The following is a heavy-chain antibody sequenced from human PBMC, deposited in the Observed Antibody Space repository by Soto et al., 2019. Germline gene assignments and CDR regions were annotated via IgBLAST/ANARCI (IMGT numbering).Heavy chain of an antibody. V-gene: IGHV3-23*01. CDR3: AKVVSGYDRYYYYYYMDV. Sequence: GGSLRLSCAASGFTFSSYAMSWVRQAPGKGLEWVSAISGSGGSTYYADSVKGRFTISRDNSKNTLYLQMNSLRAEDTAVYYCAKVVSGYDRYYYYYYMDVWGKGTTVTVSS. D-gene: IGHD5-12*01. J-gene: IGHJ6*03. CDR1: GFTFSSYA. CDR2: ISGSGGST.